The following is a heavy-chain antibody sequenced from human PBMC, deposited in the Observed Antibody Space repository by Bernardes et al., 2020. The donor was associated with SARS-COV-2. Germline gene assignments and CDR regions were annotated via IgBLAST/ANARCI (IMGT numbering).Heavy chain of an antibody. Sequence: GGSLRLSCAASGFTFSSYAMSWVRQAPGKGLEWVSAISGSGGSTYYADSVKCRFTISRDNSKNTLYLQMNSLRAEDTAVYYCAKAGADYDISSFDYWGQGTLVTVSS. CDR2: ISGSGGST. V-gene: IGHV3-23*01. D-gene: IGHD3-9*01. J-gene: IGHJ4*02. CDR3: AKAGADYDISSFDY. CDR1: GFTFSSYA.